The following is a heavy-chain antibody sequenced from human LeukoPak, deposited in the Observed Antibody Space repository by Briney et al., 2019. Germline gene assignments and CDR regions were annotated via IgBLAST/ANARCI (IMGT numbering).Heavy chain of an antibody. Sequence: SETLSLTCTVSGGSISSYYWSWIRQPPGKGLEWIGYIYYSGSTNYNPSLKSRVTISVDTSKNQFSLKLSSVTAADTAVYYCARPPVGYNWNDNFDYWGQGTLVTVSS. CDR2: IYYSGST. D-gene: IGHD1-1*01. J-gene: IGHJ4*02. CDR1: GGSISSYY. V-gene: IGHV4-59*01. CDR3: ARPPVGYNWNDNFDY.